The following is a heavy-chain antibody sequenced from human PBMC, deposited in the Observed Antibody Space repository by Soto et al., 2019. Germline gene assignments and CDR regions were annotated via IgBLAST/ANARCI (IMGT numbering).Heavy chain of an antibody. CDR1: GYTFTGYY. Sequence: ASVKVSCKASGYTFTGYYMHWVRQAPGQGLEWMGWINPNSGGTNYAQKFQGWVTMTRDTSISTAYMELSRLRSDDTAVYYCARDLSSWYSGYGFAFDIWGQGTMVTVSS. D-gene: IGHD5-12*01. CDR2: INPNSGGT. J-gene: IGHJ3*02. CDR3: ARDLSSWYSGYGFAFDI. V-gene: IGHV1-2*04.